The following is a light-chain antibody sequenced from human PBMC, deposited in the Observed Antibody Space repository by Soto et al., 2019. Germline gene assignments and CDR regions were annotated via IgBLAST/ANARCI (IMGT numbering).Light chain of an antibody. Sequence: DIEMTQSPSTLSASVGDRVTITCRASQTIRRWLAWYQQRPGKAPKVLIYDASTLVSGVPARFSGSGSETEFTLTISSLQPEDSATYYCQHYNSYPWTFGQGTKVEIK. CDR1: QTIRRW. J-gene: IGKJ1*01. CDR3: QHYNSYPWT. V-gene: IGKV1-5*01. CDR2: DAS.